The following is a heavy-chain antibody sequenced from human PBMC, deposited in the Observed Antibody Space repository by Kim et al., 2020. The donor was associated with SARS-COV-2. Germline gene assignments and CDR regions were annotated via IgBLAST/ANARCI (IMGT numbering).Heavy chain of an antibody. CDR3: ARGEITYCLDV. CDR1: GFTFSTYW. CDR2: INTDGSST. Sequence: GGSLRLSCAASGFTFSTYWMYWVRQAPGKGLVCVSRINTDGSSTTYADSVKGRFTISRDNAKNTLYLQMNSLRGEDTAVYYCARGEITYCLDVWGQGTTVTVSS. V-gene: IGHV3-74*01. J-gene: IGHJ6*02. D-gene: IGHD3-16*01.